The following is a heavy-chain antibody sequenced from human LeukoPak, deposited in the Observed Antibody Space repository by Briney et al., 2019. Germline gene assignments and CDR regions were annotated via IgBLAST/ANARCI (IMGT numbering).Heavy chain of an antibody. CDR1: GYTFTGYY. Sequence: ASVKVSCKASGYTFTGYYMHSVRQAPGQGLGWMGWINPNSGGTNYAQKFQGRVTMTRDTSISTAYMELSRLRSDDTAVYYCARVGIRAPRNYYMDVWGKGTTVTVSS. CDR2: INPNSGGT. D-gene: IGHD2-21*01. CDR3: ARVGIRAPRNYYMDV. J-gene: IGHJ6*03. V-gene: IGHV1-2*02.